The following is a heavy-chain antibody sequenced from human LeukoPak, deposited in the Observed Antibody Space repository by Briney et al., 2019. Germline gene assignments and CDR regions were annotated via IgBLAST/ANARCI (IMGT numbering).Heavy chain of an antibody. CDR3: ARGLGGGDFMGYYYYGMDV. CDR1: GGSISSYY. D-gene: IGHD2-21*02. V-gene: IGHV4-59*01. CDR2: IYYSGST. J-gene: IGHJ6*02. Sequence: SETLSLTCTVSGGSISSYYWSWIRQPPGKGLEWIGYIYYSGSTNYNPSLKSRVTISVDTSKNQFSLKLSSVTAADTAVYYCARGLGGGDFMGYYYYGMDVWGQGTTVTVPS.